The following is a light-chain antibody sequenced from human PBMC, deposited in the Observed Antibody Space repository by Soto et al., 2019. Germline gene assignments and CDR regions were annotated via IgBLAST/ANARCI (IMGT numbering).Light chain of an antibody. CDR2: GAS. J-gene: IGKJ4*01. CDR3: QQYKNWPRT. Sequence: EIVMTQSPATLSVSPGGRATLSCRASQSVSSTLAWYQQKPGQAPRLLIYGASTRATGFPARFSGSGSGTEFTLTLSSLQSEDFAVYYCQQYKNWPRTFGGGTRVEIK. CDR1: QSVSST. V-gene: IGKV3-15*01.